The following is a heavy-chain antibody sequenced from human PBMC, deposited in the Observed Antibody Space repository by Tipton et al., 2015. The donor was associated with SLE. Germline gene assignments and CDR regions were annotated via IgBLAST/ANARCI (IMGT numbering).Heavy chain of an antibody. CDR3: ARGVRIAVVKGWYFDL. J-gene: IGHJ2*01. CDR2: IHYSGTN. Sequence: TLSLTCTVSGVSLSSHYWRWIRQSPGKGVEWIGYIHYSGTNSYNPSFKSRVTMSADTSKNQFSLKLNSVTAADTAVYYCARGVRIAVVKGWYFDLWGRGTLVTVSS. V-gene: IGHV4-59*11. D-gene: IGHD6-19*01. CDR1: GVSLSSHY.